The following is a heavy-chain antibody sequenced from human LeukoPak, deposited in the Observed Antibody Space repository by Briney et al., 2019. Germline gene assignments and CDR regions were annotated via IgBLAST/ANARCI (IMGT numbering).Heavy chain of an antibody. Sequence: SVKVSCKASGGTFGSYAISWVRQAPGQGLKRMGGIIPIFGTANYAQKFQGRVTITADESTSTDYMELSSLRSEDTAVYYCASGVAYCSSTSCYFRGWFVPWGQGNLVTVSS. J-gene: IGHJ5*02. V-gene: IGHV1-69*01. CDR1: GGTFGSYA. CDR3: ASGVAYCSSTSCYFRGWFVP. D-gene: IGHD2-2*01. CDR2: IIPIFGTA.